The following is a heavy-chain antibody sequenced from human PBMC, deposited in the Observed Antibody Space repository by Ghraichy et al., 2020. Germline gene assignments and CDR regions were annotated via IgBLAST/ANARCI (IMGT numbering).Heavy chain of an antibody. CDR3: TTEAPPGMIVVVP. V-gene: IGHV3-15*01. J-gene: IGHJ5*02. D-gene: IGHD3-22*01. Sequence: GGSLRLSCAASGFTFSNAWMSWVRQAPGKGLEWVGRIKSKTDGGTTDYAAPVKGRFTISRDDSKNTLYLQMNSLKTEDTAVYYCTTEAPPGMIVVVPWGQGTLVTVSS. CDR2: IKSKTDGGTT. CDR1: GFTFSNAW.